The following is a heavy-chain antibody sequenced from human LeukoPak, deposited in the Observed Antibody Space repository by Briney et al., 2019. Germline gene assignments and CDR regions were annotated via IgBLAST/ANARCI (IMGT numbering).Heavy chain of an antibody. CDR1: GFTFSSYA. CDR3: ARGGIWYQLLNGMDV. J-gene: IGHJ6*02. V-gene: IGHV3-30-3*01. Sequence: PGGSLRLSCAASGFTFSSYAMHWVRQAPGKGLEWVAVISYDGSNKYYADSVKGRFTISRDNSKNTLYLQMNSLRAEDTAVYYCARGGIWYQLLNGMDVWGQGTTVTVSS. CDR2: ISYDGSNK. D-gene: IGHD2-2*01.